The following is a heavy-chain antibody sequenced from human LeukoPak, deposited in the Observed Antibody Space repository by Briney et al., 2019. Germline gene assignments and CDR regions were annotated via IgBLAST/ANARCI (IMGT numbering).Heavy chain of an antibody. CDR2: IYYTVKT. D-gene: IGHD1-26*01. CDR1: GDFISSSSYY. V-gene: IGHV4-39*07. J-gene: IGHJ5*02. CDR3: PRGRGGLIVEATGAPWFAP. Sequence: PSETLSLTGTVSGDFISSSSYYWGGTRQPPGKGLEWIGDIYYTVKTYYNPYLQSQVTISVDTSKNQFSLKLRSVTAAATAVYYCPRGRGGLIVEATGAPWFAPWGEGTLVTVSS.